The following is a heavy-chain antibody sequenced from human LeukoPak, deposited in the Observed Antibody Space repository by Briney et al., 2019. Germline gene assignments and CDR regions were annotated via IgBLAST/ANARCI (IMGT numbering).Heavy chain of an antibody. CDR3: AVGVAVAGPTFDP. J-gene: IGHJ5*02. Sequence: GASVKVSCKASGGTFSSYAISWVRQAPGQGLEWMGGIIPIFGTANYAQKFQGRVTITTDESTSTAYMELSSLRSEDTAVYYCAVGVAVAGPTFDPWGQGTLVTVSS. CDR2: IIPIFGTA. CDR1: GGTFSSYA. V-gene: IGHV1-69*05. D-gene: IGHD6-19*01.